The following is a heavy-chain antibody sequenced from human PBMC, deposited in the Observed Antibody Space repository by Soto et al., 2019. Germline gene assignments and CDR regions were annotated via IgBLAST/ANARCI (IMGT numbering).Heavy chain of an antibody. D-gene: IGHD5-18*01. J-gene: IGHJ6*02. CDR3: TRDQQIQLFGGKDYYYYGMDV. Sequence: LRLSCTASGFTFGDYAMSWFRQAPGKGLEWVGFIRSKAYGGTTEYAASVKGRFTISRDDSKSIAYLQMNSLKTEDTAVYYCTRDQQIQLFGGKDYYYYGMDVWGQGTTVTVSS. CDR2: IRSKAYGGTT. CDR1: GFTFGDYA. V-gene: IGHV3-49*03.